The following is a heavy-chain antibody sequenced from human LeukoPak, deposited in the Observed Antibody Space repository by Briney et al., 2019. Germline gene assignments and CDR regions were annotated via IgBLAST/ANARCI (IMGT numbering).Heavy chain of an antibody. D-gene: IGHD3-10*01. J-gene: IGHJ5*02. CDR2: IYYSGST. Sequence: SETLSLTCTVSGGSISSGRYYWSWIRQHPGKGLEWIGYIYYSGSTYYNPSLRSRVTISVDTSKNQFSLKLSSVTAADTAVYYCARDLLGVRGLSWFDPWGQGTLVTVSS. V-gene: IGHV4-31*03. CDR1: GGSISSGRYY. CDR3: ARDLLGVRGLSWFDP.